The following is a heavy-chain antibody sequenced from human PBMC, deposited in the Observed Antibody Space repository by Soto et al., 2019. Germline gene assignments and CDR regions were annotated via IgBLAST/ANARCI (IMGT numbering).Heavy chain of an antibody. V-gene: IGHV5-51*01. CDR1: GYSYTSYC. CDR3: VSRAEGRPGDGYYYVALDV. Sequence: PGESLKMCCDGSGYSYTSYCIRSVLQRPGRGLECMWIINPAVSETNYSPSFQGQVTISADRSTSTAFLQWSSLKASDTAMYYCVSRAEGRPGDGYYYVALDVCGQVTTVT. CDR2: INPAVSET. D-gene: IGHD6-6*01. J-gene: IGHJ6*02.